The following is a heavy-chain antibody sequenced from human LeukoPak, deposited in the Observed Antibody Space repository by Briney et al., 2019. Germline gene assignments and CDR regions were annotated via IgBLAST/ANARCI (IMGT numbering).Heavy chain of an antibody. J-gene: IGHJ5*02. CDR1: GGTFSSYA. V-gene: IGHV1-69*13. CDR3: ARPHITMVRGVIKPRWFDP. D-gene: IGHD3-10*01. CDR2: INPIFGTA. Sequence: ASVKVSCKASGGTFSSYAISWVRQAPGQGLEWMGGINPIFGTANYAQKFQGRVTITADESTSTAYMELSSLRSEDTAVYYCARPHITMVRGVIKPRWFDPWGQGTLVTVSS.